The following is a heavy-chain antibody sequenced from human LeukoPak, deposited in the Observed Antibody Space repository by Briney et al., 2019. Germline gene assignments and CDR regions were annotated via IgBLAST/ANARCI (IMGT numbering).Heavy chain of an antibody. CDR1: GGTFSSYA. D-gene: IGHD6-6*01. J-gene: IGHJ4*02. V-gene: IGHV1-69*04. CDR2: IIPILGIA. Sequence: SVKVSCKASGGTFSSYAISWVRQAPGQGLEWMGRIIPILGIANYAQKFQGRVTMTRDTSTSTVYMELSSLRSEDTAVYYCARKGSSSCFDYWGQGTLVTVSS. CDR3: ARKGSSSCFDY.